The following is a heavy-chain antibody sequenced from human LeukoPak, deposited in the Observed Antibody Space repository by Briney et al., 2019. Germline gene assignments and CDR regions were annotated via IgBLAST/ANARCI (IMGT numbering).Heavy chain of an antibody. CDR2: INDSGTT. CDR3: ASSRAYSSSPWYYYMDV. J-gene: IGHJ6*03. Sequence: PSETLSLTCAVYGGSLSGYYWSWIRQPPGKGLEWIGEINDSGTTNYSPSLKSRVTISLDTSKNQFSLNLSSVTAADTAVYYCASSRAYSSSPWYYYMDVWGKGTTVTVSS. V-gene: IGHV4-34*01. CDR1: GGSLSGYY. D-gene: IGHD6-13*01.